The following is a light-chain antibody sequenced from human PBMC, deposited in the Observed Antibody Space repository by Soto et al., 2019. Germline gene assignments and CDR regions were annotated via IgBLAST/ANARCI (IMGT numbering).Light chain of an antibody. CDR1: QTISSW. CDR3: QHYNSYSEA. J-gene: IGKJ1*01. V-gene: IGKV1-5*03. Sequence: DIQMTQSPSTLSGSVGDRVTLPCRASQTISSWLAWYQQKPGKAPKLLIYKASTLKSWVPSRFSGSGSGTEFTLTISSLQPDDFATYYCQHYNSYSEAFGQGTKVDIK. CDR2: KAS.